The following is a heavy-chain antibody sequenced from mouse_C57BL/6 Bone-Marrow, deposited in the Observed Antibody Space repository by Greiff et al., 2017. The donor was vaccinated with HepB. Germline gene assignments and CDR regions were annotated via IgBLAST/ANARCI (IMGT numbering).Heavy chain of an antibody. J-gene: IGHJ4*01. CDR2: ISDGGSYT. V-gene: IGHV5-4*03. Sequence: EVKLVESGGGLVKPGGSLKLSCAASGFTFSSYAMSWVRQTPEKRLEWVATISDGGSYTYYPDNVKGRFTISRDNAKNNLYLQMSHLKSEDTAMYYCASLYSNYVDYAMDYWGQGTSVTVSS. CDR1: GFTFSSYA. CDR3: ASLYSNYVDYAMDY. D-gene: IGHD2-5*01.